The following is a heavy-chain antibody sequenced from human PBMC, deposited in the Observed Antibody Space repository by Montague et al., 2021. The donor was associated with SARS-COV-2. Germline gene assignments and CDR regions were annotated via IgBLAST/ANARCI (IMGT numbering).Heavy chain of an antibody. CDR2: IYWDDDK. D-gene: IGHD4-17*01. J-gene: IGHJ5*02. Sequence: PALGKPTQTLTLTCTFSGFSLNTSGEGVGWVRQPPGKALEWLALIYWDDDKRYSPSLKSRSTISKDTTKNEVVPTVANMDPVDTATYYCARYGDYGSWFDPWGQGTLVTVSS. CDR3: ARYGDYGSWFDP. V-gene: IGHV2-5*02. CDR1: GFSLNTSGEG.